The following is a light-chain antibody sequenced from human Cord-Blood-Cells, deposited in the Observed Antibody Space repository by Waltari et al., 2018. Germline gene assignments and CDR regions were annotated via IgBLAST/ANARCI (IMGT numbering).Light chain of an antibody. J-gene: IGLJ1*01. CDR3: SSYTSSSTYV. CDR2: DVS. Sequence: QSALTQPASVSGSPGQSITISCTGTSSDVCGYNFVSWYQQHQGKAPKLMIYDVSNRPAWVSNRFSGSKSGNTASLTISGLQAEDEADYYCSSYTSSSTYVFGTGTKVTVL. V-gene: IGLV2-14*01. CDR1: SSDVCGYNF.